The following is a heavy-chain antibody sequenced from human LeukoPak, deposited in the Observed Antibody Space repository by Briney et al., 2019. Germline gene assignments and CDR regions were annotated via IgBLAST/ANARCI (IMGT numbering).Heavy chain of an antibody. CDR3: AREPRIQLWLRRYFDY. CDR1: GESFSGYY. CDR2: INHSGST. J-gene: IGHJ4*02. V-gene: IGHV4-34*01. D-gene: IGHD5-18*01. Sequence: SETLSLTCAVYGESFSGYYWSWIRQPPGKGLQWIGEINHSGSTNYNPSLKSRVTISVDTSKNQFSLKLSSATAADTAVYYCAREPRIQLWLRRYFDYWGQGTLVTVSS.